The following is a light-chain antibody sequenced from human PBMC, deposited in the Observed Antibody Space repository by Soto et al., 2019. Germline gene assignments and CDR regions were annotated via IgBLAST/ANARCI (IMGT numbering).Light chain of an antibody. CDR1: SGSVSSTYY. CDR3: VLYMGSGISV. Sequence: QAVVTQEPSFSVSPGGTVTLTCGLSSGSVSSTYYPSWYQQIPGQAPRTLIYSTSTRSSGVPDRFSGSILGNKAALTITGAQANDESDYDCVLYMGSGISVFGGGTKVTVL. V-gene: IGLV8-61*01. CDR2: STS. J-gene: IGLJ3*02.